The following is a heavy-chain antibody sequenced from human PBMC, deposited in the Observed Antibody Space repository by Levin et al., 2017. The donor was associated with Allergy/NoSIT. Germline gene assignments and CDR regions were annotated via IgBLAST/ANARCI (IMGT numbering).Heavy chain of an antibody. V-gene: IGHV3-74*01. D-gene: IGHD2-2*01. CDR2: INSDGSST. J-gene: IGHJ6*02. CDR1: GFTFSSYW. Sequence: GESLKISCAASGFTFSSYWMHWVRQAPGKGLVWVSRINSDGSSTSYADSVKGRFTISRDNAKNTLYLQMNSLRAEDTAVYYCARDRVLVPAAYYYYYGMDVWGQGTTVTVSS. CDR3: ARDRVLVPAAYYYYYGMDV.